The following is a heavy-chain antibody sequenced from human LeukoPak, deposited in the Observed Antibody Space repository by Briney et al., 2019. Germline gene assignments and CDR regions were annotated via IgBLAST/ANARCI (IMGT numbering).Heavy chain of an antibody. D-gene: IGHD6-13*01. Sequence: ASVKVSCKASGYTFTGYYIHWVRQAPGQGLEWMGRINPYSGGTNYAQKFQGRVTMTRDTSISTAYMELSRLRSDDTAVYYCAGGVRIAAAGPYRDSNWFDPWGQGTLVTVSS. CDR1: GYTFTGYY. CDR2: INPYSGGT. V-gene: IGHV1-2*06. CDR3: AGGVRIAAAGPYRDSNWFDP. J-gene: IGHJ5*02.